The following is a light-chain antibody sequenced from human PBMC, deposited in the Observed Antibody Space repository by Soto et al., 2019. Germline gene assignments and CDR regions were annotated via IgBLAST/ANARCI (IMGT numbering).Light chain of an antibody. Sequence: QSALTQPPSASVSLGQSVAISFTGTSSDVGATDYVSWYQHHSGKAHKLLLYEVNKRPSGVPDRFSGSKSGNTASLSVSVLQADDEADYYCISHAGTSNVLGTGTKLTVL. CDR3: ISHAGTSNV. CDR2: EVN. J-gene: IGLJ1*01. V-gene: IGLV2-8*01. CDR1: SSDVGATDY.